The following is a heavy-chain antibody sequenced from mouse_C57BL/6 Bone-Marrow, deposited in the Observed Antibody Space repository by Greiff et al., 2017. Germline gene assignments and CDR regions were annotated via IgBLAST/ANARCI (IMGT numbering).Heavy chain of an antibody. CDR1: GYTFTSYW. CDR2: IYPGSGST. Sequence: QVQLQQPGAELVKPGASVKMSCKASGYTFTSYWITWVKQRPGQGLEWIGDIYPGSGSTNYNEKFKSQATLTVDTSSSTAYMQLSSLTSEDSAVYYCARCGYREAMDYWGQGTSVTVSS. V-gene: IGHV1-55*01. CDR3: ARCGYREAMDY. J-gene: IGHJ4*01. D-gene: IGHD2-12*01.